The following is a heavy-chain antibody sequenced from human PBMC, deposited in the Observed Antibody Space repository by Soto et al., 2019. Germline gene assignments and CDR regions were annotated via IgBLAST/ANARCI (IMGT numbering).Heavy chain of an antibody. CDR2: VYYSGST. Sequence: QVQLHESGPGLVKPSETLSLTCTVSGGSISSYYWSWIRQPPGKGLEWIGYVYYSGSTNYNPSLKRRVTIYLDTSANQLSLRLCSVPAADTAVYYCARASEYSSWPFDYWGRGTLVTVSS. CDR1: GGSISSYY. CDR3: ARASEYSSWPFDY. J-gene: IGHJ4*02. V-gene: IGHV4-59*01. D-gene: IGHD6-6*01.